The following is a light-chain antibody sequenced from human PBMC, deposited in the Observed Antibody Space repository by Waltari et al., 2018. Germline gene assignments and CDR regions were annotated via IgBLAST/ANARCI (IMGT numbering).Light chain of an antibody. CDR2: DTS. Sequence: DIVLTQSPPTLSLSPGEGPTLSCRASQNVSSFLAWYQQRPGQAPRLLIYDTSNRATGIPVRFSGSGSGTDFTLTISSLEPEDFAVYYCQQRKNWPLTFGGGTKVEIK. V-gene: IGKV3-11*01. J-gene: IGKJ4*02. CDR3: QQRKNWPLT. CDR1: QNVSSF.